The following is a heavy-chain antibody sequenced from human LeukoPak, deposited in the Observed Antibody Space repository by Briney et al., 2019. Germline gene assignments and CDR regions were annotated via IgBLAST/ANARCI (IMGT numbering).Heavy chain of an antibody. CDR3: TRQRPQTGTFDY. CDR1: GFSFSDSP. V-gene: IGHV3-73*01. CDR2: VRDRANSYAT. Sequence: GGSLRLSCEASGFSFSDSPMHWVRQASGKGLEWVARVRDRANSYATGYAASVEGRFTISRDDSENTAYLQMNSLIIEDTAVYYCTRQRPQTGTFDYWGQGVLVTVSS. D-gene: IGHD3-9*01. J-gene: IGHJ4*02.